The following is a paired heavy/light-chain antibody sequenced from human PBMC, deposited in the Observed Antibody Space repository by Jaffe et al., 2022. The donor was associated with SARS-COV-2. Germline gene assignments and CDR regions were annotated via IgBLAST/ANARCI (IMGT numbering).Light chain of an antibody. CDR2: DNN. V-gene: IGLV1-51*01. Sequence: QSVLTQPPSVSAAPGQKVTISCSGSSANIGNNYVSWYQQLPGTAPKVLIYDNNKRPSGIPDRFSGAKSGTSATLGITGLQTGDEADYYCGTWDTRLSAEVFGGGTKVTVL. CDR3: GTWDTRLSAEV. J-gene: IGLJ3*02. CDR1: SANIGNNY.
Heavy chain of an antibody. Sequence: EVQVVESGGGLVQPGGSLRLSCAASGSTFSDHYMDWVRQVPGEGLEWVGRIGTKAGSYTTFYAASVRGRFTISRDDSYNSLDLQMNSLKTEDTAIYYCVTMMGNSQNSWGQGTLVTVSS. CDR2: IGTKAGSYTT. D-gene: IGHD3-22*01. J-gene: IGHJ4*02. CDR3: VTMMGNSQNS. CDR1: GSTFSDHY. V-gene: IGHV3-72*01.